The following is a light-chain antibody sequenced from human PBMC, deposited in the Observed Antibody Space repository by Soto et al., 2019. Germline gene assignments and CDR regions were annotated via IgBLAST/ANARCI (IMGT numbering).Light chain of an antibody. CDR1: QSISSY. CDR2: AAS. V-gene: IGKV1-39*01. CDR3: QHSYSTPRT. Sequence: DMHITQSPSSLSASVVDRVTITCRASQSISSYLNWYQQKPGKAPKLLIYAASSLQSGVPSRFSGSGSGTDFTLTISSLQPEDFATYYCQHSYSTPRTFGQVTKVDI. J-gene: IGKJ1*01.